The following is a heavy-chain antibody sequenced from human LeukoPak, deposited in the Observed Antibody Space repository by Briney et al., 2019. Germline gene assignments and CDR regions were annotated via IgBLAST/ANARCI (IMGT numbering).Heavy chain of an antibody. CDR2: ISGSSSNT. CDR1: GFTLGTYG. CDR3: ARSPPHSKLRFDP. D-gene: IGHD6-13*01. Sequence: NPGGSLRLSCAASGFTLGTYGMHWVRQAPGKGLEWLSYISGSSSNTDDADSVKGRFTISRDNAKNSLYLQMNSLRDEDTAVYYCARSPPHSKLRFDPWGQGTLVTVSS. J-gene: IGHJ5*02. V-gene: IGHV3-48*02.